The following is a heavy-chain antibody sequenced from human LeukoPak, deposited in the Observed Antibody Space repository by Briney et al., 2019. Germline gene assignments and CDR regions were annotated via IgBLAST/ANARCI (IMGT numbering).Heavy chain of an antibody. J-gene: IGHJ6*03. CDR2: IYYSGST. Sequence: SETLSLTCTVSGGSISSSSYYWGWIRQPPGKGLEWIGSIYYSGSTYYNPSLKSRVTISVDTSKNQFSLKLSSVTAADTAVYYCARGASTVLRYFDWHYYYYMDVWGKGTTVTVSS. CDR3: ARGASTVLRYFDWHYYYYMDV. CDR1: GGSISSSSYY. D-gene: IGHD3-9*01. V-gene: IGHV4-39*07.